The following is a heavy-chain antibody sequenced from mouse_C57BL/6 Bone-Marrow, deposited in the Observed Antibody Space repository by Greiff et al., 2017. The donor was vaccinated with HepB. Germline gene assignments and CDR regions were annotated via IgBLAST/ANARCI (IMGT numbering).Heavy chain of an antibody. CDR2: IHPNSGST. J-gene: IGHJ3*01. V-gene: IGHV1-64*01. Sequence: QVQLQQPGAELVKPGASVKLSCKASGYTFTSYWMQWVKQRPGQGLEWIGMIHPNSGSTNYNEKFKSKATLTVDKSSSTAYMQLSSLTSEDSAVYYCARSRRAWFAYWGQGTLVTVSA. CDR3: ARSRRAWFAY. CDR1: GYTFTSYW.